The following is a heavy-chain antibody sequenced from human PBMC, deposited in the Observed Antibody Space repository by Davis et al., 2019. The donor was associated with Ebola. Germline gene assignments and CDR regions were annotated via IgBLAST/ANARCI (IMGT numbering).Heavy chain of an antibody. Sequence: GGSLRLSCAASGFTVSGNYMGWVRQAPGKGLEWVSVIYSGGSTYYADSVKGRFTISRDNSQNTLSLQMNSLRAEDTAVYYCAEIYWVRYGMDVWGQGTTVTVSS. CDR1: GFTVSGNY. V-gene: IGHV3-66*02. D-gene: IGHD2-8*02. CDR3: AEIYWVRYGMDV. CDR2: IYSGGST. J-gene: IGHJ6*02.